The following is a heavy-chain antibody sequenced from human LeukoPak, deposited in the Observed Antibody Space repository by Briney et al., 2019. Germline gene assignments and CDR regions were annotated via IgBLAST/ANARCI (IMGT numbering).Heavy chain of an antibody. J-gene: IGHJ3*02. CDR3: ARGSGYDFRAFDI. V-gene: IGHV1-2*02. D-gene: IGHD5-12*01. CDR1: GYTFIGYY. Sequence: ASVKVSCKASGYTFIGYYLHWLRQAPGRGPEWMGWINPNSGGTNYSEKFQGRVTMTRDTSISTAYMELSRLRSDDTAVYYCARGSGYDFRAFDIWRQGTMVTVSS. CDR2: INPNSGGT.